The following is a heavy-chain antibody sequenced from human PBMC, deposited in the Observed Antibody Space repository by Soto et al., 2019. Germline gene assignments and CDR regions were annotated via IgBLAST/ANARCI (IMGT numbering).Heavy chain of an antibody. CDR1: GYTFTSYA. V-gene: IGHV1-3*01. J-gene: IGHJ5*02. Sequence: VASVKVSCKASGYTFTSYAMHWVRQAPGQRLEWMGWINAGNGNTKYSQKFQGRVTITRDTSASTAYMELSSLRSEDTAVYYCASSRFLTDQIDPWGQGTLVTVSS. CDR2: INAGNGNT. D-gene: IGHD3-3*01. CDR3: ASSRFLTDQIDP.